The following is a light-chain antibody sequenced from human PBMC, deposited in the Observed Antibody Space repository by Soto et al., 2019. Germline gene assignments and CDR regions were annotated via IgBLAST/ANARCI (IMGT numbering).Light chain of an antibody. CDR1: QSISSW. J-gene: IGKJ1*01. CDR2: KAS. CDR3: QQYESYPWT. Sequence: DIQMTQSPSTLSASVGDRVTITCRASQSISSWLAWYQQKPGKAPKLLIYKASSLESGVPARFSGSGSGTEFTLTVSSLQPDDFATYYCQQYESYPWTFGQGTKVEI. V-gene: IGKV1-5*03.